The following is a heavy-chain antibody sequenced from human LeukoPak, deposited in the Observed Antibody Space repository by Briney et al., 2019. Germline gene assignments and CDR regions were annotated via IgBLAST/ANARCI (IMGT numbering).Heavy chain of an antibody. CDR3: VRDGSSWTYYYYMDV. Sequence: GGSLRLSCAASGFTFSNYWMHWARQPPGKGLGWVSRIKSDGSSRSYADSVKGRLTISRDNAKNTLYLQMNSLRAEDTAVYYCVRDGSSWTYYYYMDVWGKGTTVTVSS. J-gene: IGHJ6*03. V-gene: IGHV3-74*01. CDR1: GFTFSNYW. CDR2: IKSDGSSR. D-gene: IGHD1-26*01.